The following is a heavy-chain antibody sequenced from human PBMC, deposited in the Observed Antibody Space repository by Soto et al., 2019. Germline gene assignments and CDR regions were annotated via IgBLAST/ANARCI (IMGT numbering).Heavy chain of an antibody. CDR3: AKDTNGDYVGGFEF. CDR2: ISASGGST. V-gene: IGHV3-23*01. CDR1: GFTFSNYA. Sequence: GSLRLSFAVSGFTFSNYAMSWVRQAPGKGLEWVSGISASGGSTYYADSVKGRFTISRDSSKNTLSLQMNSLRAEDTAVYYCAKDTNGDYVGGFEFWGQGTMVPVS. D-gene: IGHD4-17*01. J-gene: IGHJ3*01.